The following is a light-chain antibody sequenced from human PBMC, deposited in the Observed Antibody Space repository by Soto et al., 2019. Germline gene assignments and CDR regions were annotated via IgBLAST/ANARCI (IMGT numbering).Light chain of an antibody. CDR3: AAWDDSLIALL. CDR1: YSNVGSNV. Sequence: QSVLTQPPSASGTPGQRVTISCSGTYSNVGSNVVNWYQQVPGAAPKLVIYSNDRRPSGVPERFFGSKSGASASLAISGLQTEDEADYYCAAWDDSLIALLFGGGTKLTVL. V-gene: IGLV1-44*01. J-gene: IGLJ3*02. CDR2: SND.